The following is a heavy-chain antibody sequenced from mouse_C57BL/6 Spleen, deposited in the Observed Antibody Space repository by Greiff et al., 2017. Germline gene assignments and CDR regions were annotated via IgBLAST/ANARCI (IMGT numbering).Heavy chain of an antibody. D-gene: IGHD3-2*02. CDR3: ARGGTAQATDFFYYAMDY. CDR1: GFTFSDYY. J-gene: IGHJ4*01. V-gene: IGHV5-16*01. CDR2: INYDGSST. Sequence: EVKLVESEGGLVQPGSSMKLSCTASGFTFSDYYMAWVRQVPEKGLEWVANINYDGSSTYYLDSLKSRFIISRDNAKNILYLQMSSLKSEDTATYYCARGGTAQATDFFYYAMDYWGQGTSVTVSS.